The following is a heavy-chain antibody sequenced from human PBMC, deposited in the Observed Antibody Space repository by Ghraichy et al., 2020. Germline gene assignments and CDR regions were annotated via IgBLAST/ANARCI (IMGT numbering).Heavy chain of an antibody. J-gene: IGHJ6*02. D-gene: IGHD4-23*01. CDR3: ARHIRWNYYYYGMDV. CDR1: GGSFSGYY. V-gene: IGHV4-34*01. Sequence: SQTLSLTCAVYGGSFSGYYWSWIRQPPGKGLEWIGEINDSGSTNYNPSLKSRVTISVDTAKNQFSLKLSSVTAADTAVYYCARHIRWNYYYYGMDVWGHGTSVTVSS. CDR2: INDSGST.